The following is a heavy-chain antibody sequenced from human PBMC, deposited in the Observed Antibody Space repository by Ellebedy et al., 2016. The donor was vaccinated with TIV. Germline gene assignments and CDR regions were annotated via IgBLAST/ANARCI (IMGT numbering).Heavy chain of an antibody. Sequence: ASVKVSCKASGGTFSSYAISWVRQAPGQGLEWMGRIIPILGIANYAQKFQGRVTITADKSTSTAYMELSSLRSEDTAVYYCARDPGLGGRDPAAGDYWGQGTLVTVSS. D-gene: IGHD6-13*01. V-gene: IGHV1-69*04. CDR3: ARDPGLGGRDPAAGDY. J-gene: IGHJ4*02. CDR2: IIPILGIA. CDR1: GGTFSSYA.